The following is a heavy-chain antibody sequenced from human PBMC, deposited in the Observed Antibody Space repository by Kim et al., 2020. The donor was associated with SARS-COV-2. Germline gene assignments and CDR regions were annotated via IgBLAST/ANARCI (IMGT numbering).Heavy chain of an antibody. D-gene: IGHD2-15*01. Sequence: KFQGRVTMTEDTSTDTAYMELSSLRSEDTAVYYCATGALEPYYYYGMDVWGQGTTVTVSS. J-gene: IGHJ6*02. CDR3: ATGALEPYYYYGMDV. V-gene: IGHV1-24*01.